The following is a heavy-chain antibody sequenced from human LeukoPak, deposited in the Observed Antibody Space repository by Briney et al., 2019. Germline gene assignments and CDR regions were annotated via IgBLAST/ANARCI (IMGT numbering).Heavy chain of an antibody. CDR2: INPNSGGT. CDR1: GYTFTGYY. J-gene: IGHJ4*02. D-gene: IGHD5-18*01. V-gene: IGHV1-2*06. CDR3: ARERRAMVALGPDY. Sequence: ASVKVSCKASGYTFTGYYMHWVRQAPGQGLEWMGRINPNSGGTNYAQKFQGRVTMTRDTSTSTVYMELSSLRSEDTAVYYCARERRAMVALGPDYWGQGTLVTVSS.